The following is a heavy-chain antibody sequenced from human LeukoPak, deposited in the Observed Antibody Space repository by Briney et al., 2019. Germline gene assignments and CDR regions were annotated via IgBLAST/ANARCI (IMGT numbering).Heavy chain of an antibody. Sequence: SVKVSCKASGGTFSSYAISWVRQAPGQGLEWMGGIIPIFGTANYAQKLQGRVTITADESTSTAYMELSSLRSEDTAVYYCALSRAIFGVVITPFVDVWGKGTTVTVSS. CDR3: ALSRAIFGVVITPFVDV. J-gene: IGHJ6*04. D-gene: IGHD3-3*01. CDR1: GGTFSSYA. CDR2: IIPIFGTA. V-gene: IGHV1-69*01.